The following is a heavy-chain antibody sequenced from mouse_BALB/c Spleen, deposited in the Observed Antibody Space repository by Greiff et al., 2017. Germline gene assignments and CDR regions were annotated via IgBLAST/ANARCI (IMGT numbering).Heavy chain of an antibody. V-gene: IGHV5-12-1*01. CDR3: ARHYGNYTLDY. D-gene: IGHD2-1*01. J-gene: IGHJ2*01. CDR2: ISSGGGST. CDR1: GFAFSSYD. Sequence: DVKLVESGGGLVKPGGSLKLSCAASGFAFSSYDMSWVRQTPEKRLEWVAYISSGGGSTYYPDTVKGRFTISRDNAKNTLYLQMSSLKSEDTAMYYCARHYGNYTLDYWGQGTTLTVSS.